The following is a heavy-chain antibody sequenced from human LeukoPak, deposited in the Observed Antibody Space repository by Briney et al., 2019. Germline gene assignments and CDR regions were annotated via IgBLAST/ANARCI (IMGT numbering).Heavy chain of an antibody. Sequence: SETLSLTCTVSGGSISSGSYYWSWIRQPAGKGLEWIGRIYTSGSTNYNPSLKSRVTISVDTSKNQFSLKLSSVTAADTAVYYCARRPDIRRRGFDYWGQGTLVTVSS. CDR2: IYTSGST. D-gene: IGHD3-9*01. CDR1: GGSISSGSYY. CDR3: ARRPDIRRRGFDY. J-gene: IGHJ4*02. V-gene: IGHV4-61*02.